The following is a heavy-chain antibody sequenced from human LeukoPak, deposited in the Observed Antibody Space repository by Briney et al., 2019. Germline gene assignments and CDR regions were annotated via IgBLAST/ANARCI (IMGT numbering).Heavy chain of an antibody. CDR3: ARGYGAVAGLDY. CDR1: GYTFTSYD. D-gene: IGHD6-19*01. V-gene: IGHV1-8*01. Sequence: ASVKVSCKASGYTFTSYDINWVRQATGQGLEWMGWMNPNSGNTGYAQKFQGRVTMTRNTSISTAHTELSSLRSEDTAVYYCARGYGAVAGLDYWGQGTLVTVSS. J-gene: IGHJ4*02. CDR2: MNPNSGNT.